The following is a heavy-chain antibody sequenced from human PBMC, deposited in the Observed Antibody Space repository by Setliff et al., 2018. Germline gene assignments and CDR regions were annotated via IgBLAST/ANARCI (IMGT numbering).Heavy chain of an antibody. Sequence: GGSLRLSCAASGFTFRSYEMNWVRQTPGKGLEWVSYINSGGSKVYYADSVKGRFTISRDNAKNSLYLLMKSVRVDDTAVYYCARSVNGYQQRYDIWGQGALVTVSS. J-gene: IGHJ4*02. V-gene: IGHV3-48*03. CDR1: GFTFRSYE. CDR2: INSGGSKV. D-gene: IGHD3-22*01. CDR3: ARSVNGYQQRYDI.